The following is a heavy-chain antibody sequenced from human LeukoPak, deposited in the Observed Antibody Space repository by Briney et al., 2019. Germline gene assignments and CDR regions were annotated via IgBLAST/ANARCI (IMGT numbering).Heavy chain of an antibody. J-gene: IGHJ3*02. Sequence: SETLSLTCAVYGGSFSGYYWSWIRQPPGKGLEWIGEINHSGSTNYNPSLKSRVTISVDTSKNQFSLKMSSVTAADTAVYYCARRESGGVAQEHAFDIWGQGTMVTVSS. CDR3: ARRESGGVAQEHAFDI. CDR2: INHSGST. D-gene: IGHD2-15*01. V-gene: IGHV4-34*01. CDR1: GGSFSGYY.